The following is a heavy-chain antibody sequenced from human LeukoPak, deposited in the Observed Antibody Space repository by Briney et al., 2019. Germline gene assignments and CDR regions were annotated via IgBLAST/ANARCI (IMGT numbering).Heavy chain of an antibody. CDR3: AKGPYSGFS. D-gene: IGHD1-26*01. Sequence: GGSLRLSCAASGFTFSNYWMHWVRQAPGKGLVWVSRINSDGINTIYADSVKGRFTISRDNSKNTLYLQMNSLRAEDTAVYYCAKGPYSGFSWGQGTLVTVSS. V-gene: IGHV3-74*01. J-gene: IGHJ5*02. CDR1: GFTFSNYW. CDR2: INSDGINT.